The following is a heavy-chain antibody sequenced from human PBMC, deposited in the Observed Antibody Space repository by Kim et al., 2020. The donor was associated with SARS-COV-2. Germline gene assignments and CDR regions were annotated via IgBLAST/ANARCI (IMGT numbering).Heavy chain of an antibody. J-gene: IGHJ5*02. Sequence: SETLSLTCTVSGGSISSYYWSWIRQPPGKGLEWIGYIYYSGSTNYNPSLKSRVTISVDTSKNQFSLKLSSVPAADTAVYYCARSRYDSSGYYSDGRFDPWGQGTPVTVSS. D-gene: IGHD3-22*01. CDR2: IYYSGST. V-gene: IGHV4-59*13. CDR1: GGSISSYY. CDR3: ARSRYDSSGYYSDGRFDP.